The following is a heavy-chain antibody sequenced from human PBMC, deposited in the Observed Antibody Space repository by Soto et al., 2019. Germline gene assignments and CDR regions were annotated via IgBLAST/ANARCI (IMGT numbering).Heavy chain of an antibody. CDR1: GFDVSGNY. Sequence: QPGGSLRLSCAASGFDVSGNYMTWVRQAPGRGLEWVSAISGSGGSTYYADSVKGRFTISRDNSKNTLYLQMNSLRAEDTAVYYCAKDRYCSGGSCYGGDYWGQGTLVTVSS. CDR3: AKDRYCSGGSCYGGDY. V-gene: IGHV3-23*01. D-gene: IGHD2-15*01. CDR2: ISGSGGST. J-gene: IGHJ4*02.